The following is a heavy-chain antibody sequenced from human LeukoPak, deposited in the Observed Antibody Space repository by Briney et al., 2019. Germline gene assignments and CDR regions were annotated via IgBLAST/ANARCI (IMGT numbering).Heavy chain of an antibody. CDR3: AREHMSDAFDI. J-gene: IGHJ3*02. CDR2: INHSGST. Sequence: PSETLSLTCAVYGGSFTGYYWSWICQPPGKGLEWIGEINHSGSTNYNPSLKSRVTISADTSKNQFSLKLSSVTAADTAVYYCAREHMSDAFDIWGQGTMVTVSS. CDR1: GGSFTGYY. D-gene: IGHD2-21*01. V-gene: IGHV4-34*01.